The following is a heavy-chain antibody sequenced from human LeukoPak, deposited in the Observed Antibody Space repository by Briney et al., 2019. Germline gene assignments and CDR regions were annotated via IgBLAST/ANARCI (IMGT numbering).Heavy chain of an antibody. V-gene: IGHV1-18*01. CDR3: ATYSVGLHSSGYYFDY. CDR2: ISAYNGNT. Sequence: ASVKVSCKASGFTFTTYGINWVRQAPGQGLEWMGWISAYNGNTNYAQKLQGRVTMTEDTSTDTAYMELSSLRSEDTAVYYCATYSVGLHSSGYYFDYWGQGTLVTVSS. CDR1: GFTFTTYG. J-gene: IGHJ4*02. D-gene: IGHD3-22*01.